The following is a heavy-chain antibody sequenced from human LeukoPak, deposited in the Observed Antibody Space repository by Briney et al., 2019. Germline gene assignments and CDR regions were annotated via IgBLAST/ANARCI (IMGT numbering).Heavy chain of an antibody. V-gene: IGHV3-23*01. CDR1: GFTFSSYA. J-gene: IGHJ3*01. Sequence: GGSLRLSCAASGFTFSSYAMSWVRQAPGKGLEWVSAIIGSGGTTYYADSVKGRSAISRDNSKNTLYLQMSSLRSEDTAVYYCVKSILLAGARIDAFDLWGQGTMVTVSS. CDR2: IIGSGGTT. D-gene: IGHD4/OR15-4a*01. CDR3: VKSILLAGARIDAFDL.